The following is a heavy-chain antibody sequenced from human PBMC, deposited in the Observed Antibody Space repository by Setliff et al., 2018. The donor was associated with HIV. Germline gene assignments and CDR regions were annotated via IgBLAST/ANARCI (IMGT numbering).Heavy chain of an antibody. CDR3: TTDAKTGVATGY. D-gene: IGHD2-21*01. CDR1: GFTFSNAW. Sequence: GGSLRLSCAASGFTFSNAWMSWVRQAPGKGLEWVGRIKRKTDGGTTEYAAPVQGRFTIPKDDSENTLYLQMNSQKTEDTAVYYCTTDAKTGVATGYWGQGTLVTVSS. CDR2: IKRKTDGGTT. V-gene: IGHV3-15*01. J-gene: IGHJ4*02.